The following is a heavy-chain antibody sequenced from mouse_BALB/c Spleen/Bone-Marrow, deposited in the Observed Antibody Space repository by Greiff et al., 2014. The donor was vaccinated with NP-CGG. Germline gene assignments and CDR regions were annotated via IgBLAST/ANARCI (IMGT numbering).Heavy chain of an antibody. J-gene: IGHJ3*01. CDR1: GHTFTSYY. V-gene: IGHV1S81*02. Sequence: QVQLQQPGAELVKPGASVKLSCKASGHTFTSYYLYWVKQRPGQGLEWIGEVNPNNGGTNFNEKFKSKATLTVDKSSSTAYMQLSSLTSEDSAVYYCTRARPGGFAYWGQGTLVTVSA. CDR3: TRARPGGFAY. CDR2: VNPNNGGT. D-gene: IGHD4-1*01.